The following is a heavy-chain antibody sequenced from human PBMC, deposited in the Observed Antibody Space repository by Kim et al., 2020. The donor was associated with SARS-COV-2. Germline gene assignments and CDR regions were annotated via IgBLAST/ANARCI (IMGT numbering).Heavy chain of an antibody. Sequence: SETLSLTCTVSGGSISSSSYYWGWIRQPPGKGLEWIGSIYYSGSTYYNPSLKSRVTISVDTSKNQFSLKLSSVTAADTAVYYCARGGVLRFLERWFDPWGQVTLVTVSS. J-gene: IGHJ5*02. CDR2: IYYSGST. CDR3: ARGGVLRFLERWFDP. V-gene: IGHV4-39*01. CDR1: GGSISSSSYY. D-gene: IGHD3-3*01.